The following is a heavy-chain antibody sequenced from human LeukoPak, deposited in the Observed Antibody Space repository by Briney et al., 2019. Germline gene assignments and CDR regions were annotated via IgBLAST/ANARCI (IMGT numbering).Heavy chain of an antibody. V-gene: IGHV4-38-2*02. CDR2: IYHSGST. CDR1: GYSISSGFC. CDR3: ARAVGTSRNFFDY. D-gene: IGHD4-23*01. J-gene: IGHJ4*02. Sequence: PSETLSLTCTVSGYSISSGFCWGWIRQPPGKGLECIGSIYHSGSTYYSPSLKSRVTISVDTSKNQFSLNLSSVTAADTAMYYCARAVGTSRNFFDYWGQGTLVTVSS.